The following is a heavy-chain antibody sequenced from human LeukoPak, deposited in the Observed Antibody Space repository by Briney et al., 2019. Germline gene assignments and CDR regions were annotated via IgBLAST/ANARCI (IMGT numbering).Heavy chain of an antibody. Sequence: PSETLSLTCTVSGVSISSYYWSWIRQPPGKGLEWIGYIYYSGSTNYNPSLKSRVTISVDTSKNQFSLKLSSVTAADTAVYYCARVPLHWGYGGWFDPWGQGTMVTVSS. V-gene: IGHV4-59*01. CDR2: IYYSGST. CDR1: GVSISSYY. J-gene: IGHJ5*02. D-gene: IGHD7-27*01. CDR3: ARVPLHWGYGGWFDP.